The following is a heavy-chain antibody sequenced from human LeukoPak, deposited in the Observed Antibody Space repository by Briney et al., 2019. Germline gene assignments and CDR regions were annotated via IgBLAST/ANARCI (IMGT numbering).Heavy chain of an antibody. Sequence: SETLSLTCTVSGGSISSSSYYWGWIRQPPGKGLEWIGSIYRSGYAYYDPSLKSRVTISVDTSKNQFSLRLSYVTAADTAVYYCARGASMRSSSWPPHYWGQGTLVTVSS. CDR1: GGSISSSSYY. J-gene: IGHJ4*02. CDR2: IYRSGYA. CDR3: ARGASMRSSSWPPHY. D-gene: IGHD6-13*01. V-gene: IGHV4-39*07.